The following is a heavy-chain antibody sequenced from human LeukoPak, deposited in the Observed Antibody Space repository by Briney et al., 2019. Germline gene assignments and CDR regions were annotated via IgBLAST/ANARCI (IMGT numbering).Heavy chain of an antibody. Sequence: PGGSLRLSCAASGFTFSSDTMNWVRQAPGKGLEWVSSITSSSSYIYYADSVKGRFTISRDNTKNSLYLQTKSLGAEDTALYYCPWCVSGTSFDYCGQGTLVTVSS. CDR1: GFTFSSDT. V-gene: IGHV3-21*03. CDR3: PWCVSGTSFDY. D-gene: IGHD6-13*01. J-gene: IGHJ4*02. CDR2: ITSSSSYI.